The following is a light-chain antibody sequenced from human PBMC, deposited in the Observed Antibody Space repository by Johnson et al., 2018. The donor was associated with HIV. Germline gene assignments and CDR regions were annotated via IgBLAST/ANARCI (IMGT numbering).Light chain of an antibody. CDR3: GTWDSSLSAGRV. J-gene: IGLJ1*01. CDR1: SSNIGNNY. Sequence: QSVLTQPPSVSAAPGQKVTIPCSGSSSNIGNNYASWYQQVPGTAPKLLIYDNHKRPSGIPDRFSGSKSGTSATLGITGLQTGDEADYYCGTWDSSLSAGRVFGTGTNVTVL. V-gene: IGLV1-51*01. CDR2: DNH.